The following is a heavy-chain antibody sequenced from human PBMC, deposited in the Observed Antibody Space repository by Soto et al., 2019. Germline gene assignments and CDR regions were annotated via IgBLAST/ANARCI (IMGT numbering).Heavy chain of an antibody. CDR1: GFTFSSYG. CDR3: ARGRYYDVVTGSSLDY. V-gene: IGHV3-33*01. CDR2: IWYDGSNK. J-gene: IGHJ4*02. D-gene: IGHD3-9*01. Sequence: GGSLRLSCAASGFTFSSYGMHWVRQAPGKGLEWVAVIWYDGSNKYYADSVKGRFTISRDNSKNTLYLQMNSLRAEDTAVYYCARGRYYDVVTGSSLDYWGQGTLVTVSS.